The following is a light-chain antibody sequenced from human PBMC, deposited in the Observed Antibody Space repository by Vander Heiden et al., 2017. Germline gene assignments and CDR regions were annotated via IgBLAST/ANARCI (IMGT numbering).Light chain of an antibody. V-gene: IGKV3-20*01. J-gene: IGKJ4*02. CDR3: QQYANSPLT. CDR1: QSVSNSD. Sequence: EIVLTQSPGTLSLSPGERATLSCRASQSVSNSDLAWYQQKPGQAPRLLIYGASTRATGVQDRCSGSGSGTDFTLSISTLEPEDFAVYYCQQYANSPLTFGGGTKVEIK. CDR2: GAS.